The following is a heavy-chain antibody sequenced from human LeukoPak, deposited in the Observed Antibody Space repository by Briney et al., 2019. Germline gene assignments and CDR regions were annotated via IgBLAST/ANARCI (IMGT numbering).Heavy chain of an antibody. D-gene: IGHD4-17*01. CDR1: GYTFTGYY. Sequence: GASVKVSCKASGYTFTGYYTHWVRQAPGQGLEWMGIINPSDSSTSYAQKFQGRVTMTRDMSTSTVYMELSSLRSEDTAVYYCARDKYDDYTLGYWGQGTLVTVSS. CDR2: INPSDSST. J-gene: IGHJ4*02. CDR3: ARDKYDDYTLGY. V-gene: IGHV1-46*01.